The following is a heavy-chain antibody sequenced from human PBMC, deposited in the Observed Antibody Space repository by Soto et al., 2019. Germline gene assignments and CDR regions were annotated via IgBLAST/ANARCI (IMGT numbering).Heavy chain of an antibody. Sequence: EVQLVESGGGLIQPGGFLRLSCAASGFAVSSKYMTWVRQAPGKGLEWVSVIYGGGTTYYADSVKGRFTISRDTSKITLYLQMNSLRAEDTAVYYCVQTTGWPGFDFWGQGTLVTVSS. CDR1: GFAVSSKY. V-gene: IGHV3-53*01. CDR3: VQTTGWPGFDF. J-gene: IGHJ4*02. CDR2: IYGGGTT. D-gene: IGHD6-19*01.